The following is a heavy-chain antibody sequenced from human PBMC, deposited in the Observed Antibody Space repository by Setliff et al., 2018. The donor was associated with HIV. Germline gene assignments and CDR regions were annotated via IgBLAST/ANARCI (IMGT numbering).Heavy chain of an antibody. CDR3: ARQRSRAAAVPQWFDP. J-gene: IGHJ5*02. CDR2: IYYSGST. CDR1: GGSISSSSYY. D-gene: IGHD6-13*01. V-gene: IGHV4-39*07. Sequence: SETLSLTCTVSGGSISSSSYYWGWIRQPPGKGLEWIGSIYYSGSTYYNPSLKSRVTISVDTSKNQFSLKLSSVTAADTAVYYCARQRSRAAAVPQWFDPWGQGTLVTVSS.